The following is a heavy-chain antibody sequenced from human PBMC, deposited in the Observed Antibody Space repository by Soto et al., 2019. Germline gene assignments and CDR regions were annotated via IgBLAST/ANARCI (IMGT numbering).Heavy chain of an antibody. CDR1: GSTFSNYA. CDR3: AKDKGSSWYEIDY. CDR2: ISGSGGST. V-gene: IGHV3-23*01. Sequence: EVQLLESGGGLVQPGGSLRLSCAASGSTFSNYAVNWVPQAPGKGLEWVSTISGSGGSTYYADSVKGRFTTSRDNSKNTRNLQMNSMRAEDTAIYYCAKDKGSSWYEIDYWGQGTLVTVSS. J-gene: IGHJ4*02. D-gene: IGHD6-13*01.